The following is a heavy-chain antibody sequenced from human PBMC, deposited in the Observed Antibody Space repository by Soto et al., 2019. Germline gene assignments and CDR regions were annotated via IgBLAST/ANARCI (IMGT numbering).Heavy chain of an antibody. D-gene: IGHD6-13*01. Sequence: GGSLRLSCAASGFKFSSYWMSWVRQAPGKGLEWVANIKQDGSEKYYVDSVKGRFTISRDNAKNSLYLQMNSLRAEDTAVYYCARRYSSSWYFPWFDPWGQGTLVTVSS. CDR1: GFKFSSYW. CDR3: ARRYSSSWYFPWFDP. V-gene: IGHV3-7*04. J-gene: IGHJ5*02. CDR2: IKQDGSEK.